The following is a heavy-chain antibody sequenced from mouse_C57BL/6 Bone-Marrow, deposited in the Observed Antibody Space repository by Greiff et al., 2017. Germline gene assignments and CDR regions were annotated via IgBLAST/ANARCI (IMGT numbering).Heavy chain of an antibody. CDR3: ARESSGYAMDY. V-gene: IGHV1-69*01. CDR2: IDPSDSYT. J-gene: IGHJ4*01. CDR1: GYTFTSYW. D-gene: IGHD3-2*02. Sequence: VQLQQPGAELVMPGASVKLSCKASGYTFTSYWMHWVKQRPGQGLEWIGEIDPSDSYTNYTQKFKGKSTFTVDKSSSTAYRQLRSLTSEDSAVYYCARESSGYAMDYWGQGTSVTVSS.